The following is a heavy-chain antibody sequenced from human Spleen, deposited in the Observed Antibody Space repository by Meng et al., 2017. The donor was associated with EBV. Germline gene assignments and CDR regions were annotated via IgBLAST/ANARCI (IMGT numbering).Heavy chain of an antibody. Sequence: QGQPQEPGPGLVKPSGTLSLTWAASGGSISSSNWWSWVRQPPGKGLEWIGEIYHSGSTNYNPSLKSRVTISIDKSKNQFSLKLNSVTAADTALYYCARGKTWIAAAGTFDYWGQGTLVTVSS. J-gene: IGHJ4*02. CDR2: IYHSGST. V-gene: IGHV4-4*02. D-gene: IGHD6-13*01. CDR1: GGSISSSNW. CDR3: ARGKTWIAAAGTFDY.